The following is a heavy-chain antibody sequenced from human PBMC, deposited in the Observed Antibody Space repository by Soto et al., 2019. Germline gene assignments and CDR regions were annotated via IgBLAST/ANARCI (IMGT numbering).Heavy chain of an antibody. CDR1: GGTFSSYA. Sequence: QVQLVQSGAEVKKPGSSVKVSCKASGGTFSSYAISWVRQAPGQGLEWMGGIIPIFGTANYAQKFQGRVTITADEATSTAYMELSSLRSEDTAVYYCARGQWDRRGYCSSTSCYKGLYYYGMDVWGQGTTVTVSS. V-gene: IGHV1-69*01. CDR3: ARGQWDRRGYCSSTSCYKGLYYYGMDV. J-gene: IGHJ6*02. CDR2: IIPIFGTA. D-gene: IGHD2-2*02.